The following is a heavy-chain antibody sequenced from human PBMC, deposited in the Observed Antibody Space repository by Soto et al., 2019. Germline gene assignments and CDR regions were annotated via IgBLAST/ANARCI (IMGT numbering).Heavy chain of an antibody. CDR3: ARRMRDSSGTYYYYYYGMDV. CDR1: GYIFTNYW. CDR2: IDPSDSYT. D-gene: IGHD3-22*01. J-gene: IGHJ6*02. Sequence: PGESLKISCQGSGYIFTNYWIGWVRQMPGKGLEWMGRIDPSDSYTNYSPSFQGHVTISADKSISTAYLQWSSLKASDTAMYYCARRMRDSSGTYYYYYYGMDVWGQGTTVTVSS. V-gene: IGHV5-10-1*01.